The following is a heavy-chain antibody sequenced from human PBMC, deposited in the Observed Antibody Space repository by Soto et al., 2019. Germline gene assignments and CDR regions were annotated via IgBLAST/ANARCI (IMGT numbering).Heavy chain of an antibody. J-gene: IGHJ6*04. D-gene: IGHD3-22*01. CDR2: IYPGDSDT. V-gene: IGHV5-51*01. CDR1: GYSFTSYW. Sequence: PGESLKISCKGSGYSFTSYWIGWVRQMPWKGLEWMGIIYPGDSDTRYSPSFQGQVTISADKSISTAYLQWSSLKASDTAMYYCARHEWYYYESSGLYCMDVWGDGTPVTVSP. CDR3: ARHEWYYYESSGLYCMDV.